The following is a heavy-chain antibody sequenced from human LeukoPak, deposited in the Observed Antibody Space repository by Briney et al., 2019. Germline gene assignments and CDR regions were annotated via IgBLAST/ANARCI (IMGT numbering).Heavy chain of an antibody. Sequence: SETLSLTCTVSGGSISSYYWSWIRQPPGKGLEWIGYIYYSGSTNYNPSLKSRVTISVDTSKNQFSLKLSSVTAADTAVYYCARGRAGSYSSSWNWFDPWGQGTLVTVSS. V-gene: IGHV4-59*12. D-gene: IGHD6-13*01. CDR2: IYYSGST. J-gene: IGHJ5*02. CDR1: GGSISSYY. CDR3: ARGRAGSYSSSWNWFDP.